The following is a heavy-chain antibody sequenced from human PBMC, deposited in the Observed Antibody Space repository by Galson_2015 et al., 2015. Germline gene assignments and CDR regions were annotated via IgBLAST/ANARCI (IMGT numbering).Heavy chain of an antibody. D-gene: IGHD3-10*01. CDR2: VSAYNGNT. V-gene: IGHV1-18*01. CDR3: ARLSAELLWFGELSSPYNWFDP. J-gene: IGHJ5*02. Sequence: SVKVSCKASGYTFTSYGISWVRQAPGQGLEWMGWVSAYNGNTNYAQKLQGRVTMTTDTSTSTDYMELRSLRSDDTAVYYCARLSAELLWFGELSSPYNWFDPWGQGTLVTVSS. CDR1: GYTFTSYG.